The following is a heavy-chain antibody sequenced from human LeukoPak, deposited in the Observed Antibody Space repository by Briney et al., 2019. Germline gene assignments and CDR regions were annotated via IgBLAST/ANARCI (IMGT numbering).Heavy chain of an antibody. Sequence: SETLSLTCTVSGYSLSSGYHWGWIRQPPGKGLEWIGSIYHSGSTYYNPSLKSRVTISVDTSKNQFSLKLIFVTAADTAVYYCARDRATTVTTGPFDNWGQGTLVTVSS. CDR1: GYSLSSGYH. CDR2: IYHSGST. J-gene: IGHJ4*02. CDR3: ARDRATTVTTGPFDN. D-gene: IGHD4-11*01. V-gene: IGHV4-38-2*02.